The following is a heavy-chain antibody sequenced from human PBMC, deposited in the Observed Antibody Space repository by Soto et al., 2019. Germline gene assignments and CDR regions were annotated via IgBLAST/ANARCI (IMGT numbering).Heavy chain of an antibody. D-gene: IGHD5-18*01. V-gene: IGHV3-33*01. CDR2: IWYDGSNK. CDR1: GFTFSSYG. J-gene: IGHJ6*02. Sequence: PGGSLRLSCAASGFTFSSYGMHWVRQAPGKGLEWVAVIWYDGSNKHYADSVKGRFTISRDNSKNTLYLQMNSLRAEDTAVYYCARDFMPQLWPYYYYGMDVWGQGTTVTVSS. CDR3: ARDFMPQLWPYYYYGMDV.